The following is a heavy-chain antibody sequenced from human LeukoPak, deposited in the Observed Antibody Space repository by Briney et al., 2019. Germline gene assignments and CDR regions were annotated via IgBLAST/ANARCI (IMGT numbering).Heavy chain of an antibody. D-gene: IGHD2-21*02. CDR1: GDNVYSGSVA. J-gene: IGHJ4*02. CDR2: TYYRSKWYN. V-gene: IGHV6-1*01. CDR3: ARGQKTAFDY. Sequence: SQTLSLTFALSGDNVYSGSVAWNWIRQSPSRGLEWLGRTYYRSKWYNDYAPSVKSRITVNLDTSKMELSLQLKSVTPEDAAVYYCARGQKTAFDYWGQGTLVTVSS.